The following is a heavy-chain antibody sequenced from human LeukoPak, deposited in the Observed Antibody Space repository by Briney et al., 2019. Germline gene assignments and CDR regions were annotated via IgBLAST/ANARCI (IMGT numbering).Heavy chain of an antibody. D-gene: IGHD6-19*01. CDR3: ARSSGWYEEVNWFDP. J-gene: IGHJ5*02. V-gene: IGHV5-51*01. Sequence: GESLKISCKGSGYSFTSYWIGWVRQMPGKGLEWMGIIYPGDSDTRYSPSFQGQVTISADKSISTAYLQWSSLKASDTAMYYCARSSGWYEEVNWFDPWGQGTLVTVSS. CDR1: GYSFTSYW. CDR2: IYPGDSDT.